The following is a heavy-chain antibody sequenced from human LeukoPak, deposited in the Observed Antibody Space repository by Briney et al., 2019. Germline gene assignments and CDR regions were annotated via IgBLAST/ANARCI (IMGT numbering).Heavy chain of an antibody. D-gene: IGHD3-22*01. J-gene: IGHJ4*02. CDR2: IWYDGSNK. V-gene: IGHV3-33*08. Sequence: GGSLRLSCAASGFTFSSHGIHWVRQAPGKGLEWVAVIWYDGSNKYYADSVKGRFTISRDNSKNTLYLQMNSLRAEDTAVYYCARGPNYYYDSSGYYFDYWGQGTLVTVSS. CDR3: ARGPNYYYDSSGYYFDY. CDR1: GFTFSSHG.